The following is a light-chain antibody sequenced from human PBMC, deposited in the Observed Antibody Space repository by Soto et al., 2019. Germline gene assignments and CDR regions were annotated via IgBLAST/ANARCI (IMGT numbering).Light chain of an antibody. CDR1: QGISSY. V-gene: IGKV1-8*01. CDR2: AAS. Sequence: AIRMTQSPSSFSASTGDRVTITCRASQGISSYLAWYQQKPGKAPKLLIYAASTLQSGVPSRFSGSGSGTDFTLTISCLQSKDFATYYCQQYYSYPTFGQGTKLEIK. J-gene: IGKJ2*01. CDR3: QQYYSYPT.